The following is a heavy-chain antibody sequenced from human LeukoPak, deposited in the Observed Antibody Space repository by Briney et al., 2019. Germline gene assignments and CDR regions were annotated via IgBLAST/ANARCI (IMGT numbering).Heavy chain of an antibody. V-gene: IGHV4-39*01. CDR1: GGSISSSSYY. CDR2: IYYSGST. CDR3: ARHLGVFDY. J-gene: IGHJ4*02. D-gene: IGHD3-10*01. Sequence: SETLPLTCTVSGGSISSSSYYWGWIRQPPGKGLEWIGSIYYSGSTYYTPSLRSRVTISVDTSKNQFSLRLSSVTAADTAMYYCARHLGVFDYWGQGTLVTVSS.